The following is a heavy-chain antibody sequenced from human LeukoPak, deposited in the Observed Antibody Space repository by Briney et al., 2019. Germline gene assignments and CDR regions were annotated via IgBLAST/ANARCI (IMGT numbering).Heavy chain of an antibody. J-gene: IGHJ4*02. Sequence: GGSLRLSCAASGFTFSSYAMHWVRQAPGKGLEWVAVISYDGSNKYYADSVKGRFTISRDNSKNTLYLQMNSLRAEDTAVYYCAREGRLSRWYDTLADHVYYFDYWGQGTLVTVSS. V-gene: IGHV3-30-3*01. CDR2: ISYDGSNK. D-gene: IGHD6-13*01. CDR3: AREGRLSRWYDTLADHVYYFDY. CDR1: GFTFSSYA.